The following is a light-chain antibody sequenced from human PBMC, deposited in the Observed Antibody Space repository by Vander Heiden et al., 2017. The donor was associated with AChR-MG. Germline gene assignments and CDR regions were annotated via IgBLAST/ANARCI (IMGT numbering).Light chain of an antibody. J-gene: IGLJ3*02. CDR1: SSDVGGSNY. V-gene: IGLV2-14*01. Sequence: QSALTQPASVSGSPVQSITIPCAGTSSDVGGSNYVSWYQQHPGKAPKLLIYDVTKRPSGFSNRFSGSRSGNTASLSISGLQAEDEADYYCSSYINRTTVFGGGTKVTVL. CDR3: SSYINRTTV. CDR2: DVT.